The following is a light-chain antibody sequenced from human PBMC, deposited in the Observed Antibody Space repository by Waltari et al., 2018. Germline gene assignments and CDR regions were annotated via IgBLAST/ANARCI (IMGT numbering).Light chain of an antibody. CDR3: QQSYSTPNT. J-gene: IGKJ2*01. CDR2: AAS. Sequence: DIQMTQSPSSLSASVGDRVTITCRASQSISSYLNWYQQKPGKAPKLLIYAASSVQSGVPSRFSGSGSGTDFTLTISSLQPEDFATYSCQQSYSTPNTFGQGTKLEIK. CDR1: QSISSY. V-gene: IGKV1-39*01.